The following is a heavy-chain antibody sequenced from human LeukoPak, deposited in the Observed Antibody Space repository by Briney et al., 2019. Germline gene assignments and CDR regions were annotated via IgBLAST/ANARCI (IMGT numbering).Heavy chain of an antibody. CDR1: GGSISSYY. CDR3: ARGSIAAAEGSHWFDP. D-gene: IGHD6-13*01. Sequence: SETLSLTCTVSGGSISSYYWSWIRQPPGKGLEWIGYIFYSGGTNCNPSLKSRVTISVDTSKNQFSLKLSSVTAADTAVYYCARGSIAAAEGSHWFDPWGQGTLVTVSS. J-gene: IGHJ5*02. V-gene: IGHV4-59*01. CDR2: IFYSGGT.